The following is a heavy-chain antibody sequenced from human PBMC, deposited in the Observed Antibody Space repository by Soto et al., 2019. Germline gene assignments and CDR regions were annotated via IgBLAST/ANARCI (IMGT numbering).Heavy chain of an antibody. CDR2: INSDGSST. Sequence: GGSLRLSCTASGFTFISYWMHWVRQAPGKGLVWVSRINSDGSSTSYADSVKGRFTISRDNAKNTLYLQMNSLRAEDTAVYYCARGRVEYSSGWYVLGYYYYYYGMDVWGQGTTVTVSS. J-gene: IGHJ6*02. CDR3: ARGRVEYSSGWYVLGYYYYYYGMDV. V-gene: IGHV3-74*01. CDR1: GFTFISYW. D-gene: IGHD6-19*01.